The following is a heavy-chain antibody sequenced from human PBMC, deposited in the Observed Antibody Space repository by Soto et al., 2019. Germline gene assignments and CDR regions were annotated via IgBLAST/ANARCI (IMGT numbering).Heavy chain of an antibody. CDR2: IYYSGST. D-gene: IGHD4-17*01. CDR1: GGSISSYY. J-gene: IGHJ6*03. CDR3: ARVVTTVTYYYMDV. V-gene: IGHV4-59*08. Sequence: SETLSLTCTVSGGSISSYYWSWIRQPPGKGLEWIGYIYYSGSTNYNPFLKSRVTISVDTSKNQFSLKLSSVTAADTAVYYCARVVTTVTYYYMDVWGKGTTVNVSS.